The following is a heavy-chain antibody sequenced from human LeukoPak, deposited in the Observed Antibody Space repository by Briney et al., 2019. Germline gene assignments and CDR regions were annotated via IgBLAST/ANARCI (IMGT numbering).Heavy chain of an antibody. CDR1: GYTFTGYY. J-gene: IGHJ5*02. CDR2: INPNSGGT. D-gene: IGHD2-2*01. CDR3: AREVVPAARDWFDP. V-gene: IGHV1-2*02. Sequence: ASVKVSCKASGYTFTGYYMHWVRQAPGQGLEWMGWINPNSGGTNYAQKFQGRVTMTRDTSISTAYMELSRLRSDDTAVYYCAREVVPAARDWFDPWGQGTLVTVSS.